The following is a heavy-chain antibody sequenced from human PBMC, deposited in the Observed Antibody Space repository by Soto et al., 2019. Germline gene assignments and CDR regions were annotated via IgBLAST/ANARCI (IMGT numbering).Heavy chain of an antibody. Sequence: QVHLQESGPGLVKSSQTQSLTCTVAGGTISRGGYYWSWIRQHPGKGLEWIGYIYYSGSTCYNPSLKSRVTISVDTSKNQFSLKLSSVTAADTAVYYCARSIFPWGQGTLVTVSS. CDR3: ARSIFP. J-gene: IGHJ5*02. D-gene: IGHD6-6*01. CDR2: IYYSGST. V-gene: IGHV4-31*03. CDR1: GGTISRGGYY.